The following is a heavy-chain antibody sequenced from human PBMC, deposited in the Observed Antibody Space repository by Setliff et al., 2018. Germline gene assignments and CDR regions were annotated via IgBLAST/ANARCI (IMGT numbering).Heavy chain of an antibody. CDR3: ARDISLGKAAVWFGELKGWFDP. V-gene: IGHV1-69*04. J-gene: IGHJ5*02. Sequence: LVNVSCKASGGTFSSYTISWVRQAPGQGLEWMGRIIPILGIANYAQKFQGRVTITADKSTSTAYMELSSLRSEDTAVYYCARDISLGKAAVWFGELKGWFDPWGQGTLVTVSS. CDR1: GGTFSSYT. D-gene: IGHD3-10*01. CDR2: IIPILGIA.